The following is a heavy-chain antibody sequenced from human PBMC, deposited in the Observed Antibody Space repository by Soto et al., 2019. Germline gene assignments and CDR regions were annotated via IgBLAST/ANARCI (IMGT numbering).Heavy chain of an antibody. V-gene: IGHV3-15*01. J-gene: IGHJ6*03. D-gene: IGHD6-6*01. CDR1: GFTFSNAW. Sequence: GGSLRLSCAASGFTFSNAWMSWVRQAPGKGLEWVGRIKSKTDGGTTDYAAPVKGRFTISRDDSKNTLYLQMNSLKTEDTAVYYCTTDLSSGCIAARPGVVCYYYYMDVWGKGTTVTLSS. CDR2: IKSKTDGGTT. CDR3: TTDLSSGCIAARPGVVCYYYYMDV.